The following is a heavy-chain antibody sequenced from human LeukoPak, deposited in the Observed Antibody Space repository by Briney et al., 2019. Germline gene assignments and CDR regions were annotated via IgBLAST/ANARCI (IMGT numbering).Heavy chain of an antibody. V-gene: IGHV3-21*05. CDR1: EFSFSLYA. J-gene: IGHJ4*02. CDR2: INDVSSDI. Sequence: GGALRLSCAASEFSFSLYAMNWVRQAPRTGLEWVSYINDVSSDIHYADSVKGRFTISRDNAKNTLYLQMNSLRAEDTAVYYCARDTYQPGLIDCWGQGTLVTVSS. D-gene: IGHD2-2*01. CDR3: ARDTYQPGLIDC.